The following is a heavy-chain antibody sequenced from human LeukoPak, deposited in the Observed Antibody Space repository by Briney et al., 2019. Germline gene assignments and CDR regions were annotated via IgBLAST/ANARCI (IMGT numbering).Heavy chain of an antibody. V-gene: IGHV4-34*01. J-gene: IGHJ4*02. D-gene: IGHD2-2*01. Sequence: SETLSLTCAVHGGSFSGYYWSWIRQPPGKGLEWIGEINHSGSTNYNPSLKSRVTISVDTSKNQFSLKLSSVTAADTAVYYCARVGYCSSTSCYRRKVFDYWGQGTLVTVSS. CDR2: INHSGST. CDR3: ARVGYCSSTSCYRRKVFDY. CDR1: GGSFSGYY.